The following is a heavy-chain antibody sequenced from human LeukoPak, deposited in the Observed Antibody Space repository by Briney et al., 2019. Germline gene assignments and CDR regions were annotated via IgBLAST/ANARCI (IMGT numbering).Heavy chain of an antibody. CDR3: ARAAVPAALNWFDP. V-gene: IGHV4-61*02. Sequence: PWETLSLTCTVSGGSISSGSYYWSWIRQPAGKGLEWIGRIYTSGSTNYNPSLKSRVTISVDTSKNRFSLKLSSVTAADTAVYYCARAAVPAALNWFDPWGQGTLVTVSS. J-gene: IGHJ5*02. CDR2: IYTSGST. D-gene: IGHD2-2*01. CDR1: GGSISSGSYY.